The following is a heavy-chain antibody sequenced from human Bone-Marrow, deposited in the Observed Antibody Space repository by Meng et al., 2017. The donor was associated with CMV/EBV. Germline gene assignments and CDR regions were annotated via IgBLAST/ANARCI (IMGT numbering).Heavy chain of an antibody. CDR3: ARSGEMATIRAVAFDI. CDR2: IIPILGIA. CDR1: GGTFSSYT. J-gene: IGHJ3*02. V-gene: IGHV1-69*02. D-gene: IGHD5-24*01. Sequence: SVKVSCKASGGTFSSYTISWVRQAPGQGLEWMGRIIPILGIANYAQKFQGRVTITADKSTSTAYMELSSLRSEDTAVYYCARSGEMATIRAVAFDIWGQGTMVTVSS.